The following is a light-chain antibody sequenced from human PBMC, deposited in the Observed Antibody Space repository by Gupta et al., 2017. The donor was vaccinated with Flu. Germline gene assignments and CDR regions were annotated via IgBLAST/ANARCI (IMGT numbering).Light chain of an antibody. CDR2: EFR. CDR1: SSDVGGDNY. J-gene: IGLJ3*02. Sequence: QSALTQPASVSGSPGQSITIYCTGTSSDVGGDNYVSWFQQHPDKAPKLIIYEFRNRPSGVSTRFSGANYCDTASPIISRRTAYDESEYAGSSYLSSRALHWVLGGG. V-gene: IGLV2-14*01. CDR3: SSYLSSRALHWV.